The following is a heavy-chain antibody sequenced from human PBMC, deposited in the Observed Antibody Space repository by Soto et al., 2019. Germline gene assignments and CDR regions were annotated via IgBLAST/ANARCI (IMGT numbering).Heavy chain of an antibody. CDR1: GGSISSYY. CDR3: AKSGYSGYDSPALYYYYGMDV. V-gene: IGHV4-59*01. J-gene: IGHJ6*02. Sequence: SETLSLTCTVSGGSISSYYWSCIRQPPGKGLEWIGYIYYSGSTNYNPSLKSRVTISVDTSKNQFSLKLSSVTAADTAVYYCAKSGYSGYDSPALYYYYGMDVWGQGTTVS. CDR2: IYYSGST. D-gene: IGHD5-12*01.